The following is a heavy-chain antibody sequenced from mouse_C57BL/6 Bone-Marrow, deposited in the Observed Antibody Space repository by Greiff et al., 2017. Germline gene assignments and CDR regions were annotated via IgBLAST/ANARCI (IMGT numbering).Heavy chain of an antibody. CDR2: ISAGGSYP. J-gene: IGHJ3*01. Sequence: EVKLVESGGGLVKPGGSLKLSCAASGFTFSSYAMSWDRQTPEKMLEWVATISAGGSYPYYPDNVKGRFTISRDNAKNNRYLQMSHLKSEDTAMYYCARDGGAWFAYWGQGTLVTVSA. V-gene: IGHV5-4*03. D-gene: IGHD2-3*01. CDR1: GFTFSSYA. CDR3: ARDGGAWFAY.